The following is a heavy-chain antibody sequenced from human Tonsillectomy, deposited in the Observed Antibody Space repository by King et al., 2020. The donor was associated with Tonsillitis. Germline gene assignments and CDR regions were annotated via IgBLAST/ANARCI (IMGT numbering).Heavy chain of an antibody. CDR2: ISYVGTT. V-gene: IGHV3-66*01. Sequence: VQLVESGGGLVQPGGSLRLSCAAPGFTVSSNYMNWFRQAPGNGLQWVSVISYVGTTYYADSVKGRFTISRDNSKNTLYLQMNSLIAEDTAVYYCARDAGYSSGFYDYWGQGTLVTVSS. D-gene: IGHD5-18*01. CDR1: GFTVSSNY. CDR3: ARDAGYSSGFYDY. J-gene: IGHJ4*02.